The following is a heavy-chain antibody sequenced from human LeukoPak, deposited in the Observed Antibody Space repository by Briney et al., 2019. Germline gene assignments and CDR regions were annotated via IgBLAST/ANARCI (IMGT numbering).Heavy chain of an antibody. J-gene: IGHJ4*02. D-gene: IGHD4-17*01. CDR3: ARDYDYGFDY. V-gene: IGHV3-48*02. CDR2: ITGSSSNI. CDR1: GFTFSSYS. Sequence: PGGSLRLSCAASGFTFSSYSMNWVRQAPGKGLEWVSYITGSSSNIYYADSVKGRLTISRDNARNSLYLQMNSLRDEDTAVYYCARDYDYGFDYWGQGSLVTVSS.